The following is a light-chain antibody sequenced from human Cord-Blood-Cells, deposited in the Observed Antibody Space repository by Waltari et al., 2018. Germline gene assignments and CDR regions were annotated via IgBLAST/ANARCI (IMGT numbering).Light chain of an antibody. Sequence: QSALTQPASVSVSLGQSLTIHCTAAWSDVGGYYPVSWYQQHPGKAPKLMIYEVSNRPSGVSNRFSGSKSGNTASLTISGLQAEDEADYYCSSYTGSSTWVFGGGTKLTVL. V-gene: IGLV2-14*01. J-gene: IGLJ3*02. CDR2: EVS. CDR3: SSYTGSSTWV. CDR1: WSDVGGYYP.